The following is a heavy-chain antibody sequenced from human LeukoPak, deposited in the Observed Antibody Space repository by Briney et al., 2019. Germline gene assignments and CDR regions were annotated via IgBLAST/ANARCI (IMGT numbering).Heavy chain of an antibody. CDR1: GYTFTGYS. V-gene: IGHV1-2*02. CDR2: INPNSGGT. CDR3: ARDFPRYCSGGSCYSFGY. Sequence: ASVKVSCKASGYTFTGYSMHWVRQAPGQGLEWMGWINPNSGGTNYAQKFQGRVTMTRDTSISTAYMELSRLRSDDTAVCYCARDFPRYCSGGSCYSFGYWGQGTLVTVSS. D-gene: IGHD2-15*01. J-gene: IGHJ4*02.